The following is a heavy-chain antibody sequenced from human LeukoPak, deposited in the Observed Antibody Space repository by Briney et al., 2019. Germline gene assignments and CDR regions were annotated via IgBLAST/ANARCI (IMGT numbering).Heavy chain of an antibody. J-gene: IGHJ4*02. CDR2: IASDGSST. CDR1: GFTFSSHW. Sequence: GGSLRLSCAASGFTFSSHWMNWVRQAPGKGLVWVSRIASDGSSTTYADSVKGRFSISRDNAKNTLYLQMNSLRVEDTAVYYCARGRPHGNDYWGQGTLVTVSS. V-gene: IGHV3-74*01. D-gene: IGHD4-23*01. CDR3: ARGRPHGNDY.